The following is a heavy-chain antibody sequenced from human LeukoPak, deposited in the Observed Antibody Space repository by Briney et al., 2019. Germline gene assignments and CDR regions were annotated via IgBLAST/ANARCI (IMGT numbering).Heavy chain of an antibody. Sequence: ASVKVSCKASGYTFTSYGISWVRQAPGQGLEWMGWISAYNGNTNYAQKLQGRVTMTTDTSTSTAYMELRSLRSDDTAVYYCARDTVVVVPAAYEGLYGMDVWGQGTTVTASS. CDR2: ISAYNGNT. CDR3: ARDTVVVVPAAYEGLYGMDV. D-gene: IGHD2-2*01. V-gene: IGHV1-18*01. CDR1: GYTFTSYG. J-gene: IGHJ6*02.